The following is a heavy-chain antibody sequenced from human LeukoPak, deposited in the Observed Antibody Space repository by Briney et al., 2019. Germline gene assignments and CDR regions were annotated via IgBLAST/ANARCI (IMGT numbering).Heavy chain of an antibody. Sequence: GRSLRLSCAASGFTFDDYAMHWVRQAPGKGLEWGSGISWNSGSIGYADSVKGRFTISRDNAKHTLYLQMNSLRAEDTAVYYCASASSHRIAAGGDYWGQGTLVTVSS. V-gene: IGHV3-9*01. CDR1: GFTFDDYA. CDR3: ASASSHRIAAGGDY. J-gene: IGHJ4*02. D-gene: IGHD6-13*01. CDR2: ISWNSGSI.